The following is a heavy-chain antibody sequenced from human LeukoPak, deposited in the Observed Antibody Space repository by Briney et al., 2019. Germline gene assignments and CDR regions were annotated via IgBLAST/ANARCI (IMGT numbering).Heavy chain of an antibody. CDR3: AREQQWLSPNFDY. J-gene: IGHJ4*02. CDR1: GYTFINYG. V-gene: IGHV1-18*01. D-gene: IGHD6-19*01. CDR2: ISAYNGDT. Sequence: ASVKVSCKTSGYTFINYGITWVRQAPGQGLEWMGWISAYNGDTNYAQNLQGRVTMTTDTSTSTAYMELRSLRSDDTAVYYCAREQQWLSPNFDYWGQRTLVTVSS.